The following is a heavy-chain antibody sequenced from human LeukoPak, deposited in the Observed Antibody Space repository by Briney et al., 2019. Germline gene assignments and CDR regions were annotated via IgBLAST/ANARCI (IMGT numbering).Heavy chain of an antibody. J-gene: IGHJ6*03. D-gene: IGHD1-26*01. CDR3: VAPRGSYYVYYYYYYYMDV. CDR2: ISSSSSYI. V-gene: IGHV3-21*01. CDR1: GFTFSSYT. Sequence: PGGSLRLSCAASGFTFSSYTMKWVRQAPGKGLEWVSSISSSSSYIYYADSVKGRFTISRDNAKNSLFLQMNSLRAEDTAVYYCVAPRGSYYVYYYYYYYMDVWGKGTTVTVSS.